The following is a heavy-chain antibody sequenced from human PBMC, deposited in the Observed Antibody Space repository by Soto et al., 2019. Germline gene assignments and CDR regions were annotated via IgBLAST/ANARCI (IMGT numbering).Heavy chain of an antibody. V-gene: IGHV4-30-4*01. D-gene: IGHD1-26*01. Sequence: QVQLQESGPGLVKPSQTLSLTCTVSGGSISSGDYYWSWIRQPPGKGLEWIGYIFYSGSTYYNPSLKSRVTISVDTSKNQFSLKLGSVTAADTAVYYCARWLGYCPHFDYWGQGTLVTVSS. CDR2: IFYSGST. J-gene: IGHJ4*02. CDR3: ARWLGYCPHFDY. CDR1: GGSISSGDYY.